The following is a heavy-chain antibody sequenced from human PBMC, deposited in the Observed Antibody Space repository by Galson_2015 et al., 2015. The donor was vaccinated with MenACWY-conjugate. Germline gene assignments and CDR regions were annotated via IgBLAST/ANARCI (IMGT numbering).Heavy chain of an antibody. D-gene: IGHD2-15*01. V-gene: IGHV5-51*01. CDR3: ARLYGCSVRCYEDY. CDR1: GYSFTRYW. CDR2: IYPYDSDT. Sequence: QSGAEVTKPGESLPISCTGSGYSFTRYWIGWVRQMPGKGLEWMGIIYPYDSDTRYSPSFEGQVTISVDKSISIAYLQWSSLRASDTAMYYCARLYGCSVRCYEDYWGQGTLVTVSS. J-gene: IGHJ4*02.